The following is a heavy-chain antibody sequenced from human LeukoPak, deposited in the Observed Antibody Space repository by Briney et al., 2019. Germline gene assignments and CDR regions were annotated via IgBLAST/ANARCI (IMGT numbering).Heavy chain of an antibody. CDR2: INHSGST. J-gene: IGHJ4*02. V-gene: IGHV4-34*01. CDR1: GGSFCGYY. D-gene: IGHD3-10*01. CDR3: ARGRQLLWFGELSAFDY. Sequence: SETLSLTCAVYGGSFCGYYWCWIRQPPGKGLEWIGEINHSGSTNYNPSLKSRVTISVDTSKNQFSLKLSSVTAADTAVYYCARGRQLLWFGELSAFDYWGQGTLVTVSS.